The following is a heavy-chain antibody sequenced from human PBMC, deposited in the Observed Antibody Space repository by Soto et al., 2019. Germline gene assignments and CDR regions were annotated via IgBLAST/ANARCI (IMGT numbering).Heavy chain of an antibody. J-gene: IGHJ4*02. Sequence: ASVKVSCKASGYTFTSYGISWVRQAPGQGLEWMGWISPYNGNTNYAQKLQGRVTMTTDTSTSTAYMEQRSLRSDDTAVYYCARGGDYDILTGYYNLDYWGQGTLVTVSS. CDR1: GYTFTSYG. CDR2: ISPYNGNT. V-gene: IGHV1-18*04. CDR3: ARGGDYDILTGYYNLDY. D-gene: IGHD3-9*01.